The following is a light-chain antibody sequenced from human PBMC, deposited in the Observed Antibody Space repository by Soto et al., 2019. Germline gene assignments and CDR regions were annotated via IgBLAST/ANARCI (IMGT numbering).Light chain of an antibody. J-gene: IGKJ1*01. CDR1: QTISSW. V-gene: IGKV1-5*03. CDR3: QQYNSYWT. Sequence: DIQMTQSPSTLSGSVGERVTITCRASQTISSWLAWYQQKPGKAPKLPIYKASTLKSGVPSRFSGSGSGTEFTLTISSLQPDDFATYYCQQYNSYWTFGQGTKVDI. CDR2: KAS.